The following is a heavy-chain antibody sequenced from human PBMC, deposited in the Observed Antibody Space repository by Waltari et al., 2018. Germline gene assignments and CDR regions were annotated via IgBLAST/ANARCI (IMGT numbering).Heavy chain of an antibody. CDR2: IIPIFGTA. J-gene: IGHJ6*02. V-gene: IGHV1-69*15. CDR1: GGTFSSYA. D-gene: IGHD6-19*01. Sequence: QVQLVQSGAEVKTPGSSVKVSCKASGGTFSSYALSWFRPAPGQGLGWMGRIIPIFGTANYAQKFQGRVTITADESTSTAYMELSSLRSEDTAVYYCARDSGSGWYYYYYGMDVWGQGTTVTVSS. CDR3: ARDSGSGWYYYYYGMDV.